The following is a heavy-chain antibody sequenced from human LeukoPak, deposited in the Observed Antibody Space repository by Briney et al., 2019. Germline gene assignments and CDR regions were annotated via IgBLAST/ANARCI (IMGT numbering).Heavy chain of an antibody. CDR1: GGSFSNSA. J-gene: IGHJ5*02. CDR2: IIPLFGSS. CDR3: ARPAYYDTSYYYDH. V-gene: IGHV1-69*05. Sequence: SVKVSCKASGGSFSNSAISWIRQAPGQGLEWVGGIIPLFGSSKYSQKFQGRVTISTDESTGTTYMELTSLTSEDTAVYYCARPAYYDTSYYYDHWGQGALITVSS. D-gene: IGHD3-22*01.